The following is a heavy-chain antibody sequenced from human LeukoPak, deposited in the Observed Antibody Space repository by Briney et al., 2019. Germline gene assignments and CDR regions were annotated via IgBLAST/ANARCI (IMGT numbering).Heavy chain of an antibody. CDR1: GYTFTGYY. J-gene: IGHJ6*04. Sequence: GASVKVSCKASGYTFTGYYMHWVRQAPGQGLEWMGWINPNSGGTNYAQKFQGRVTMTRDTSISTAYMELSRLRSDDTAVYYCARDLTPHRPEYSMDIWGKGTTVTVSS. V-gene: IGHV1-2*02. CDR3: ARDLTPHRPEYSMDI. D-gene: IGHD2/OR15-2a*01. CDR2: INPNSGGT.